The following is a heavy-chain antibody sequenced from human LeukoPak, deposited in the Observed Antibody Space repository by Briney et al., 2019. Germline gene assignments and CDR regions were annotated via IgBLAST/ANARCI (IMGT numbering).Heavy chain of an antibody. J-gene: IGHJ3*02. CDR1: GDSISSNNW. CDR2: IYSSETT. V-gene: IGHV4-4*02. Sequence: SGTLSLTCAVSGDSISSNNWWTWVRQPPGKGLEWIGYIYSSETTNYKPSLKSRVTISADTSKNQFSLKLTSVTAADTAIYYCARRNDFDIWGQGTMVTVSS. CDR3: ARRNDFDI.